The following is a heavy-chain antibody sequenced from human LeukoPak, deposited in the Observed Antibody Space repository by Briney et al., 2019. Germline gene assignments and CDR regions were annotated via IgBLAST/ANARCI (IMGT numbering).Heavy chain of an antibody. CDR1: GVTFSDHH. CDR2: VKEDGSEK. Sequence: PGGSLRLSCAASGVTFSDHHMDWVRQAPGKGLEWVANVKEDGSEKYYVDSVKGRFTISRDNAKNSLYLQMNSLRAEDTAVYYCARGDWNDYWGQGTLVTVSS. CDR3: ARGDWNDY. J-gene: IGHJ4*02. D-gene: IGHD1-1*01. V-gene: IGHV3-7*05.